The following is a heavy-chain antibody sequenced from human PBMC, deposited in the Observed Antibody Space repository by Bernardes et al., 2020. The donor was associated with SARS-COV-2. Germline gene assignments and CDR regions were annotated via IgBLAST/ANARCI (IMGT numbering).Heavy chain of an antibody. CDR2: ISVYNGNT. D-gene: IGHD4-4*01. CDR3: ARQGASYSNYVGTYYYHYGMDV. Sequence: ASVKVSCKASGYSFSNYGINWVRQAPGQGLEWMGWISVYNGNTNYAQSFQGRVTMTIDTLTNTAYMELRSLRSDDTAVYYCARQGASYSNYVGTYYYHYGMDVWGQGTAVTVSS. J-gene: IGHJ6*02. V-gene: IGHV1-18*01. CDR1: GYSFSNYG.